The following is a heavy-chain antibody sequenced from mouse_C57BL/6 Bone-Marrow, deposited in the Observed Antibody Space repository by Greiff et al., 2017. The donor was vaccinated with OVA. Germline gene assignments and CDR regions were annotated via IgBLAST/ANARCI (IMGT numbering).Heavy chain of an antibody. V-gene: IGHV5-16*01. J-gene: IGHJ2*01. CDR1: GFTFSDYY. Sequence: EVKLMESEGGLVQPGSSMKLSCTASGFTFSDYYMAWVRQVPEKGLEWVANINYDGSSTYYLDSLKSRFIISRDNAKNILYLQMSSLKSEDTATDYCARNYYDYGPLDYWGQGTTLTVSS. CDR2: INYDGSST. D-gene: IGHD2-4*01. CDR3: ARNYYDYGPLDY.